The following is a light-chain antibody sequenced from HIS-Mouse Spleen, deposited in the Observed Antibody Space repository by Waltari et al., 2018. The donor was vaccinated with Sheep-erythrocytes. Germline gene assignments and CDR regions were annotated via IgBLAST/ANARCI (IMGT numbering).Light chain of an antibody. CDR3: YSTDSSGNGV. J-gene: IGLJ2*01. CDR2: EDS. V-gene: IGLV3-10*01. Sequence: SYELTQPPSVSVSPGQTARITCSGDALPKKYAYWYQRKSGQAPVLVIYEDSKRTSGIPERFSGSSSGTMGTLTISGAQVEDEADYYCYSTDSSGNGVFGGGTKLTVL. CDR1: ALPKKY.